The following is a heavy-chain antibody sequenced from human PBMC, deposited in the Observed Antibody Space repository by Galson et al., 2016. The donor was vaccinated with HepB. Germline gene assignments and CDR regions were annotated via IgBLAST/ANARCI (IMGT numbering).Heavy chain of an antibody. V-gene: IGHV1-46*01. CDR3: AYSRGYWAFDD. Sequence: SVKVSCKASGYTFTSYHMHWVRQAPGQGLEWMGSVDPSGGSTNYAQKFQGRVTMTRDTFTTTVYMELSSLRSEDTAVYYCAYSRGYWAFDDWGQGTMVTVSS. CDR1: GYTFTSYH. CDR2: VDPSGGST. J-gene: IGHJ4*02. D-gene: IGHD3-22*01.